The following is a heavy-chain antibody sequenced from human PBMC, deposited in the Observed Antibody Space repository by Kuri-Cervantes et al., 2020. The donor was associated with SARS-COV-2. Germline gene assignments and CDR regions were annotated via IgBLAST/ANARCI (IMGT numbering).Heavy chain of an antibody. J-gene: IGHJ4*02. CDR3: ARVVFDTAMVYIDY. D-gene: IGHD5-18*01. Sequence: GESLKISCAASGFTFSSYAMHWVRQAPGKGLEWVAVISYDGSNKYYADSVKGRFTISRDNSKNTLYLQMNSLRAEDTAVYYCARVVFDTAMVYIDYWGQGTLVTVSS. CDR1: GFTFSSYA. CDR2: ISYDGSNK. V-gene: IGHV3-30-3*01.